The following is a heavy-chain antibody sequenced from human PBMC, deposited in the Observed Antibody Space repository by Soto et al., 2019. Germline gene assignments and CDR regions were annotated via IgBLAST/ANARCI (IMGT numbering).Heavy chain of an antibody. J-gene: IGHJ4*02. D-gene: IGHD2-21*02. CDR2: IIPIFGTA. V-gene: IGHV1-69*13. CDR1: GGTFSSYA. CDR3: ASQKSRCGGDCYAQD. Sequence: SVKVSCKASGGTFSSYAISWVRQAPGQGLEWMGGIIPIFGTANYAQKFQGRVTITADESTSTAYMELSSLRSEDTAVYYCASQKSRCGGDCYAQDWGQGTMVTVSS.